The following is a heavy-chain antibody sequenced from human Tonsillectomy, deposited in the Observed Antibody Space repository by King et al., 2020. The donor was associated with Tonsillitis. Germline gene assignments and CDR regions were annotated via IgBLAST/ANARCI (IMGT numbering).Heavy chain of an antibody. CDR1: GFTFRSNV. J-gene: IGHJ4*02. Sequence: VQLVESGGGLVQPGGSLRLSCSASGFTFRSNVMHWVRQAPGKGLEYGSTISPDGVNTHYPDTVKGRYTISRDNAMNTLSLQMNSLRTEDTAVYYCVKDLSDTYSFDYWGQGTLVTVSS. V-gene: IGHV3-64D*08. CDR2: ISPDGVNT. CDR3: VKDLSDTYSFDY. D-gene: IGHD2-15*01.